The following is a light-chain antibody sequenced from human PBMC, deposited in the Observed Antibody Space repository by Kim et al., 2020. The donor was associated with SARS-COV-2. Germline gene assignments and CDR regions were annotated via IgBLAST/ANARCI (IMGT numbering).Light chain of an antibody. CDR1: SGHSSYV. CDR2: LNSDGSH. V-gene: IGLV4-69*01. Sequence: QLVLTQSPSASASLGASVKLTCTLSSGHSSYVIAWHQQQPEKGPRYLMKLNSDGSHSKGDGIPDRFSGSSSGAERYLTISSLQSEDEADYYCQTWGTGMVFGGGTKLTVL. CDR3: QTWGTGMV. J-gene: IGLJ2*01.